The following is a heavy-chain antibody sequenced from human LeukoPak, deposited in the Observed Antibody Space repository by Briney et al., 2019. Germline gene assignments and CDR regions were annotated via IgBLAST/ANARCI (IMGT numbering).Heavy chain of an antibody. D-gene: IGHD1-1*01. V-gene: IGHV1-2*04. CDR2: INPNSGGT. CDR3: ARDPLQVPSRGTTGTTTYYGMDV. CDR1: GYTFTGYY. J-gene: IGHJ6*02. Sequence: ASVKVSCKASGYTFTGYYMHWVRQAPGQGLEWMGRINPNSGGTNYAQKFQGWVTMTRDTSISTAYMELSRLRSDDTAVYYCARDPLQVPSRGTTGTTTYYGMDVWGQGTTVTVSS.